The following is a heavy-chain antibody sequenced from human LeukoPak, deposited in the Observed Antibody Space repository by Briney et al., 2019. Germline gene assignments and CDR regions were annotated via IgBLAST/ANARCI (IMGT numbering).Heavy chain of an antibody. D-gene: IGHD1-26*01. CDR3: ARVVYSGSYYDY. V-gene: IGHV3-21*01. CDR2: ISSSSSSI. Sequence: GGSLRLSCAASGFTFSSYSMNWVRQAPGKGLEWVSSISSSSSSIYYADSVMARFTISRDNAKNSLYLQMNSLRAEDTAVYYCARVVYSGSYYDYWGQGTLVTVSS. J-gene: IGHJ4*02. CDR1: GFTFSSYS.